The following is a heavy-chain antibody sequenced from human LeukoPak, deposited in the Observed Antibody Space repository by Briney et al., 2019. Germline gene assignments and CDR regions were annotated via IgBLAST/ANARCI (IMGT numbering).Heavy chain of an antibody. V-gene: IGHV1-69*04. CDR2: IIPILGIA. J-gene: IGHJ1*01. CDR1: GGTFSSYA. Sequence: ASVKVSCKASGGTFSSYAISWVRQAPGQGLEWMGRIIPILGIANYAQKFQGRVTITADKSTSTAYMELSSLRSEDTAVYYCARDPGYNRKSQYFQHWGQGTLVTVSS. CDR3: ARDPGYNRKSQYFQH. D-gene: IGHD1-20*01.